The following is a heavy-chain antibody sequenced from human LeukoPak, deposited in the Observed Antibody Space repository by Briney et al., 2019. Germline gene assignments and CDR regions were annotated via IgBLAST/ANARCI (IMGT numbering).Heavy chain of an antibody. V-gene: IGHV3-7*01. CDR2: IKQDGSEK. J-gene: IGHJ5*02. D-gene: IGHD3-10*01. Sequence: GGSLRLSCAASGFTFSSYWMSGVRQAPGKGLEWVANIKQDGSEKYYVDSVKGRFTISRDNAKNSLYLQMNSLRAEDTALYYCARGIRGSPNWFDPWGQGTLVTVSS. CDR3: ARGIRGSPNWFDP. CDR1: GFTFSSYW.